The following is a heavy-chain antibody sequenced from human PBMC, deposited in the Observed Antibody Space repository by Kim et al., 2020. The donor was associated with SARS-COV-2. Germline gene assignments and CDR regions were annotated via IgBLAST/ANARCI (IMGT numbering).Heavy chain of an antibody. J-gene: IGHJ3*02. CDR1: GYRFTTYN. D-gene: IGHD1-20*01. CDR3: ARDSRNWASDI. CDR2: ITPGGVTT. V-gene: IGHV1-46*04. Sequence: ASVKVSCKASGYRFTTYNIHWVRQAPGQGLEWMGIITPGGVTTYAQTLQGRVSVTRDTPTSTVYMVLSSLRSEDTAMYYCARDSRNWASDIWGQGTLVIVSS.